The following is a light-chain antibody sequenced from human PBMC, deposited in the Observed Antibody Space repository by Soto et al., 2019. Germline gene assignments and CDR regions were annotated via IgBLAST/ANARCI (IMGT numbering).Light chain of an antibody. CDR3: QQSSRDSPYT. CDR2: ATS. CDR1: QSIGSY. J-gene: IGKJ2*01. Sequence: DIQMTQSPSSLSASVGDGVTITCRASQSIGSYLNWYQQKPGRAPHLLIFATSTLQSGVPSRFSGSGSGTDFTLTISSLQPEDFATYFCQQSSRDSPYTFGQGTKLEMK. V-gene: IGKV1-39*01.